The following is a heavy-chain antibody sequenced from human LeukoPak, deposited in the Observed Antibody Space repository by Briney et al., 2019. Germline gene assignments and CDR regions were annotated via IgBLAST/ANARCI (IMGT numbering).Heavy chain of an antibody. V-gene: IGHV3-30*18. Sequence: GGSLRLSCAASGFTFSSYGMHWVRQAPGKGLEWVAVISYDGSNKYYADSVKGRFTISRDNSKNTLYLQMNSLRAEDTAVYYCAKDHTQDTAMVPVDYWGQGTLVTVSS. D-gene: IGHD5-18*01. CDR3: AKDHTQDTAMVPVDY. J-gene: IGHJ4*02. CDR1: GFTFSSYG. CDR2: ISYDGSNK.